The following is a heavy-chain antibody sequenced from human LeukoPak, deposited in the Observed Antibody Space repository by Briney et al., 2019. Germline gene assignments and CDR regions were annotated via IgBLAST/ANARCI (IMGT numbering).Heavy chain of an antibody. CDR3: ARDTLNGPFVISLDY. D-gene: IGHD3-9*01. CDR1: GFSFSSYE. V-gene: IGHV3-48*03. J-gene: IGHJ4*02. CDR2: ISSDGHVE. Sequence: PGGSLRLSCAASGFSFSSYEMNWVPQAPGKGLEWVSHISSDGHVETYVDSVRGRFAMSRDNAKNFLFLQMNGLRAEDTAVYYCARDTLNGPFVISLDYWGQGALVTVSS.